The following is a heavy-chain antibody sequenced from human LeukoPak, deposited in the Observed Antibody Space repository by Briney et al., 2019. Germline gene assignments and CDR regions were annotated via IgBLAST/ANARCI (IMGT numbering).Heavy chain of an antibody. J-gene: IGHJ4*01. V-gene: IGHV3-23*01. CDR1: GFTFRSEG. Sequence: QSGGSLRLSCAVSGFTFRSEGMTWVRQAPGTGLEWVSTIEGGDGNTHYGDSVKGRFTISRDISKNTLYLQMNSLRAEDTAVYYCAKGGWGSIIDYWGQGTLVTVSS. CDR3: AKGGWGSIIDY. CDR2: IEGGDGNT. D-gene: IGHD3-16*01.